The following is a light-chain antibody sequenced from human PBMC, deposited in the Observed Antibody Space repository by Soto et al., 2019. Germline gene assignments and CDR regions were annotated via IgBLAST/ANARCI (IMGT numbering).Light chain of an antibody. CDR3: SSYTSSSTLGV. CDR1: SGDVGGYNY. CDR2: EVS. J-gene: IGLJ1*01. Sequence: QSALTQPASVSGSPGQSITISGTGTSGDVGGYNYVSWYQQHPGKAPKLMIYEVSNRPSGVSNRFSGSKSGNTASLTISGLQAEDEADYYCSSYTSSSTLGVFGTGTEVNVL. V-gene: IGLV2-14*01.